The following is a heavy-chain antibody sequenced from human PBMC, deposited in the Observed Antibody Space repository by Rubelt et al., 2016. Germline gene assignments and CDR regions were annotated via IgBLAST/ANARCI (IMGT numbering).Heavy chain of an antibody. CDR1: GYTFTSYY. CDR3: ARANSGSGYFGIDY. D-gene: IGHD3-22*01. V-gene: IGHV1-46*01. CDR2: INPSGGST. J-gene: IGHJ4*02. Sequence: QVQLVQSGAEVKKPGASVKVSCKASGYTFTSYYMHWVRQAPGQGPEWMGIINPSGGSTGYAQKFQGSITMTRDTSTSTVDMELSSLRSEDTAVYYWARANSGSGYFGIDYWGQGTLGSVSS.